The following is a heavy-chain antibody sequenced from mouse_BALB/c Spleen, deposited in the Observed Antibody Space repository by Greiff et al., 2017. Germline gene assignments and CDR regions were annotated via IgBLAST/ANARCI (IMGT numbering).Heavy chain of an antibody. CDR2: IYPYNGGT. Sequence: EVQLQQSGPELVKPGASVKISCKASGYTFTDYNMHWVKQSHGKSLEWIGYIYPYNGGTGYNQKFKSKATLTVDNSSSTAYMELRSLTSEDSAVYYCARWGDYDGTYWGQGTLVTVSA. CDR1: GYTFTDYN. D-gene: IGHD2-4*01. J-gene: IGHJ3*01. V-gene: IGHV1S29*02. CDR3: ARWGDYDGTY.